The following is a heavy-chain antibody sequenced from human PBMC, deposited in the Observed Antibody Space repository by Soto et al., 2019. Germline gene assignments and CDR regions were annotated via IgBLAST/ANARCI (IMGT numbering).Heavy chain of an antibody. J-gene: IGHJ5*02. V-gene: IGHV1-8*01. CDR3: ARGDQNIVLMVYASNWFDP. CDR2: MNPNSGNT. CDR1: GYTFTSYD. Sequence: ASVKVSCKASGYTFTSYDINWMRQATGQGLEWMGWMNPNSGNTGYAQKFQGRVTMTRNTSISTAYMELSSLRSEDTAVYYCARGDQNIVLMVYASNWFDPWGQGTLVTVSS. D-gene: IGHD2-8*01.